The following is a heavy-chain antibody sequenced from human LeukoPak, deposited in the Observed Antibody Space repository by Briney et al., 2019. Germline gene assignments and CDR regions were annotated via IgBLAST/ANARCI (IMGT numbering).Heavy chain of an antibody. V-gene: IGHV3-23*01. D-gene: IGHD2/OR15-2a*01. J-gene: IGHJ4*02. CDR1: GFTFSSYW. Sequence: PGGSLRLSCAASGFTFSSYWMSWVRQAPGRGLEWVSDIIDSGYSTNYADSVKGRFTISRDNSKNTLFLQMNSLRADDTAVYYCAKHRIFTREFDYWGQGTLVTVSS. CDR2: IIDSGYST. CDR3: AKHRIFTREFDY.